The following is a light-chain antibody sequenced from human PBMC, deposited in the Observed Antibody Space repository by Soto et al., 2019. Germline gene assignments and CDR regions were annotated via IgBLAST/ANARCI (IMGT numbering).Light chain of an antibody. CDR3: SSYTTISPHVL. CDR2: DVS. V-gene: IGLV2-14*01. CDR1: SSDVGGYNY. Sequence: QSALTQPASVSGSPGQSITISCTGTSSDVGGYNYVSWYQQHPGKAPKLMIYDVSNRPSGVSNRFSGSKSGNTASLTISGLQAEDETDYYCSSYTTISPHVLFGGGTKLTVL. J-gene: IGLJ2*01.